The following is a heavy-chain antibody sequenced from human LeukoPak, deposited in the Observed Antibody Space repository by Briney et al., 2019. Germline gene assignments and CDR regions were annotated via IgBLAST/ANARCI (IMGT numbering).Heavy chain of an antibody. CDR2: IKHDGSEK. Sequence: PGGSLRLSCAGSGFIFTNYFMSWVRQAPGKGLEWESSIKHDGSEKYYVDSVRGRFTISRDNTMNSLYLQMSSLRAEDTAVYYCATDRGWRTSGYYLYYFEYWGQGTLVTYSS. V-gene: IGHV3-7*01. D-gene: IGHD3-3*01. CDR3: ATDRGWRTSGYYLYYFEY. CDR1: GFIFTNYF. J-gene: IGHJ4*02.